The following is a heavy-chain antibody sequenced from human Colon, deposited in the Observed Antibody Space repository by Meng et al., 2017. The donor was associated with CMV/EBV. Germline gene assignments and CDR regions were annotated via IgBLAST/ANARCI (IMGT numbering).Heavy chain of an antibody. CDR3: TRDVNWEFFDY. V-gene: IGHV3-74*01. J-gene: IGHJ4*02. Sequence: GESLTISCAASGFTFSSYVMHWVRQAPGKGLVWVSRISHDGTVTTYADSVKGRFTISRDNAQNTLYLQMNSLRAEDTAVYYCTRDVNWEFFDYWGQGTLVTVSS. CDR2: ISHDGTVT. D-gene: IGHD7-27*01. CDR1: GFTFSSYV.